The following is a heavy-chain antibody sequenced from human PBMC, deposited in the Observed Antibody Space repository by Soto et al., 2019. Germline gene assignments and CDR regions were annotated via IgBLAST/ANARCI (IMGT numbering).Heavy chain of an antibody. CDR1: GGSFSGYY. V-gene: IGHV4-34*01. Sequence: SETLSLTCAVYGGSFSGYYWSWIRQPPGKGLEWIGEINHSGSTNYNPSLKSRVTISVDTSKNQFSLKLSSVAAADTAVYYCARLRTPRITMVRPYYYYGMDVWGQGTTVTVSS. CDR3: ARLRTPRITMVRPYYYYGMDV. J-gene: IGHJ6*02. CDR2: INHSGST. D-gene: IGHD3-10*01.